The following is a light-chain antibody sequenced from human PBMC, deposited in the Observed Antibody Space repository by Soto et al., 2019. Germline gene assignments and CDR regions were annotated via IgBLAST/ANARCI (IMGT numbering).Light chain of an antibody. Sequence: DTQMTQSPTSLSASVGDRVSITCRASQSIDTWLAWYQHKPGKAPKLLIYKVSSLQGGVPSRFSGSGSGTEFTLTINTLQADDFATYYCQQYSTYSSTFGQGTKVDI. V-gene: IGKV1-5*03. CDR3: QQYSTYSST. J-gene: IGKJ1*01. CDR2: KVS. CDR1: QSIDTW.